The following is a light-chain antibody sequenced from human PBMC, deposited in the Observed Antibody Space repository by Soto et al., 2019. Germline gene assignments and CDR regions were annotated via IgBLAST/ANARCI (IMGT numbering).Light chain of an antibody. CDR2: DAS. Sequence: LVLTPSPATLSFSPLQRSPLSFRASQSVTRPLAWYQQKPGQAPRLLIHDASNRAAGIPARFSGSGSGTDFTLTISSLEPEDFAVYYCQQYNNWPQTFGQGTKVDI. J-gene: IGKJ1*01. CDR1: QSVTRP. V-gene: IGKV3-11*01. CDR3: QQYNNWPQT.